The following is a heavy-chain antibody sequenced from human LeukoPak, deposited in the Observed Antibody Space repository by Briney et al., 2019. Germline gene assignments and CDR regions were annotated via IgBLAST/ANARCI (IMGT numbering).Heavy chain of an antibody. D-gene: IGHD5/OR15-5a*01. J-gene: IGHJ4*02. CDR1: GFAFSGYW. Sequence: GGSLRLSCAASGFAFSGYWMHWVRQPPGKGLVWVSRITGDGSSTTYADSVKGRFTISRDNAKNTLYLQMISLRAEDTAVYYCAKGGLSRAGLDFWGQGTLVTVSS. V-gene: IGHV3-74*01. CDR2: ITGDGSST. CDR3: AKGGLSRAGLDF.